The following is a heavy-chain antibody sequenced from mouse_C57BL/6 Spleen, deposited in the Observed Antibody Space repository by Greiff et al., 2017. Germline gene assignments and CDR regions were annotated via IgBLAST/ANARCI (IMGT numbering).Heavy chain of an antibody. CDR3: TGDGYYDAWFAY. Sequence: DVMLVESGGGLVQPGGSMKLSCVASGFTFSNYWMNWVRQSPEKGLEWVAQIRLKSDNYATHYAVSVQGRFTISRDDSNSGIYLQMNNLRAEDTGIYYCTGDGYYDAWFAYWGQGTLVTVSA. V-gene: IGHV6-3*01. J-gene: IGHJ3*01. CDR2: IRLKSDNYAT. D-gene: IGHD2-3*01. CDR1: GFTFSNYW.